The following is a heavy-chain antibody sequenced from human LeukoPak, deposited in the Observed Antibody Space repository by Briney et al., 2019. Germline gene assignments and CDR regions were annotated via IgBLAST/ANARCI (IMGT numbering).Heavy chain of an antibody. D-gene: IGHD7-27*01. CDR1: GFTFSNYV. J-gene: IGHJ4*02. Sequence: PGGSLRVSCAASGFTFSNYVMSWVRQAPGKGLEWVSVIYIGGTIFYAESVKGRFTITRDNSMNTVYLEMNSLRAEDTAEYYCARDGEDHYYDYWGQGTLVTVST. V-gene: IGHV3-66*01. CDR3: ARDGEDHYYDY. CDR2: IYIGGTI.